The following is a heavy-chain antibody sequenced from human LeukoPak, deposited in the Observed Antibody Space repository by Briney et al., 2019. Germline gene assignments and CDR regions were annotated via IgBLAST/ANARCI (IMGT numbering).Heavy chain of an antibody. J-gene: IGHJ4*02. D-gene: IGHD7-27*01. V-gene: IGHV3-9*01. Sequence: GRSLRLSCAASGFTFDDYAMHWVRQAPRKGLEWVSGISWNSGSIGYADSVKGRFTISRDNAKNSLYLQMNSLRAEDTALYYCAKDSAGEPITPFDYWGQGTLVTVSS. CDR1: GFTFDDYA. CDR3: AKDSAGEPITPFDY. CDR2: ISWNSGSI.